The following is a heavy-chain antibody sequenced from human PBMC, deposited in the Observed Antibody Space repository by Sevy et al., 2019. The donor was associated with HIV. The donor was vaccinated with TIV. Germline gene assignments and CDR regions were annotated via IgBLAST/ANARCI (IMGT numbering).Heavy chain of an antibody. CDR1: GFTFSAYA. CDR2: MSNSGTSI. D-gene: IGHD3-9*01. V-gene: IGHV3-48*03. CDR3: ARDRTYYILTGGRQSDF. J-gene: IGHJ4*02. Sequence: GGSLRLSCAASGFTFSAYAMNWVRQAPGKGLEWVSYMSNSGTSIYYVDSVRGRFTISRDDAKNSLFLQMNNLRVEDTAVYYCARDRTYYILTGGRQSDFWGQGTLVTVSS.